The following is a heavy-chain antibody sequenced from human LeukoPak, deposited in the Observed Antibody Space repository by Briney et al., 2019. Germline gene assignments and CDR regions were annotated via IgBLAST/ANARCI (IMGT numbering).Heavy chain of an antibody. CDR2: INSNSGNT. J-gene: IGHJ4*02. Sequence: GASVRVSCKASGYTFTGYYIHWVRHAPGQGLEWVGWINSNSGNTNYTQKFQGRVTMTRDTSISTAYMELSSLRSDDTAVYYCARGQSYSNNKYWGQGTLVTVSS. D-gene: IGHD6-13*01. CDR3: ARGQSYSNNKY. CDR1: GYTFTGYY. V-gene: IGHV1-2*02.